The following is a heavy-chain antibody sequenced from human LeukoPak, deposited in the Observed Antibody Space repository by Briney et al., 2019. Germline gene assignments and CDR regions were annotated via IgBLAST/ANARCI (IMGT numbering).Heavy chain of an antibody. CDR2: TYSNGRT. J-gene: IGHJ6*03. CDR3: ARVLSGRGSLFDYYYYMYV. D-gene: IGHD3-10*01. Sequence: GESLTLSCAASGFTVSSNYMSWVRQAPGKGLEWVSVTYSNGRTYYEDSVKGRFTISRDISKNTLYLKMNTLSAEDTAVYYCARVLSGRGSLFDYYYYMYVWGKGTTVTISS. CDR1: GFTVSSNY. V-gene: IGHV3-53*01.